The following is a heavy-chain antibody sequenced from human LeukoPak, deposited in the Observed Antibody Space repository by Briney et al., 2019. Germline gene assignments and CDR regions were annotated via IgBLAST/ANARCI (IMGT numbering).Heavy chain of an antibody. J-gene: IGHJ4*02. Sequence: GGSLRLSCAGSGFTFSSYWMSWVRQAPGKGLEWVANIKQDGSEKYYVDSVKGRFTISRDNAKNSLYLQMNSLRAEDTAVYYCAREISSSWSDYFGYWGQGTLVTVSS. V-gene: IGHV3-7*01. D-gene: IGHD6-13*01. CDR2: IKQDGSEK. CDR3: AREISSSWSDYFGY. CDR1: GFTFSSYW.